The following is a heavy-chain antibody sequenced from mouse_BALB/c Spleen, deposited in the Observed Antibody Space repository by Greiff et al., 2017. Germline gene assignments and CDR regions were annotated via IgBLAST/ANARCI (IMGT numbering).Heavy chain of an antibody. CDR3: ARGYGYEGAWFAY. D-gene: IGHD1-2*01. J-gene: IGHJ3*01. V-gene: IGHV1-67*01. Sequence: VQLVESGPELVRPGVSVKISCKGSGYTFTDYAMHWVKQSHAKSLEWIGVISTYYGNTNYNQKFKGKATMTVDKSSSTAYMELARLTSEDSAIYYCARGYGYEGAWFAYWGQGTLVTVSA. CDR1: GYTFTDYA. CDR2: ISTYYGNT.